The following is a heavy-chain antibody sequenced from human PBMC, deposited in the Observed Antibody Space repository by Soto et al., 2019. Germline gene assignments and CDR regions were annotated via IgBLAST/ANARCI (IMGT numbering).Heavy chain of an antibody. CDR3: ARDSFPLQTGNWFDP. CDR2: IYHSGST. J-gene: IGHJ5*02. D-gene: IGHD4-4*01. Sequence: TLSLTCAVSGGSISSSNWWSWVRQPPGKGLEWIGEIYHSGSTDYNPSLKSRVTISVDKSKNQFSLKLSSVTAADTAVYYCARDSFPLQTGNWFDPWGQGTLVTVSS. CDR1: GGSISSSNW. V-gene: IGHV4-4*02.